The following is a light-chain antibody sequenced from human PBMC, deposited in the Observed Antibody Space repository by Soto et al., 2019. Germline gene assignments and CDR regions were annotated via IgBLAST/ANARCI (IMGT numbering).Light chain of an antibody. Sequence: QSALTQPPSASGSPGQSVTSSCTGTSSDVGDYNYVSWYQQHPGKAPKLMIYEVSKRPSGVPDRFSGSKSGNTASLTVSGLQAEDEADYYCSSYAGSNNYVFGTGTKVTVL. CDR1: SSDVGDYNY. CDR2: EVS. J-gene: IGLJ1*01. CDR3: SSYAGSNNYV. V-gene: IGLV2-8*01.